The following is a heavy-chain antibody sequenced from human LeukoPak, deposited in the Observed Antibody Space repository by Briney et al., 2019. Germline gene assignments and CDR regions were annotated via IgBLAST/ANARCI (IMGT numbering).Heavy chain of an antibody. J-gene: IGHJ6*02. CDR2: IKSKTDGGTT. CDR1: GFTFSNAW. D-gene: IGHD3-10*01. CDR3: TTDLWFGEFGMDV. Sequence: GGSLRLSCAASGFTFSNAWMSWVRQALGKGLEWVGRIKSKTDGGTTDYVAPVKGRFTISRDDSKNTVYVQMNSLKTEDTAVYYCTTDLWFGEFGMDVWGQGTTVIVSS. V-gene: IGHV3-15*01.